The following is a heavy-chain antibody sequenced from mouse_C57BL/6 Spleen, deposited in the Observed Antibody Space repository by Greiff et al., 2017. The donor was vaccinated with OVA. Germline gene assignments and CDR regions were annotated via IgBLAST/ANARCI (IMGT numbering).Heavy chain of an antibody. CDR3: ARHEDWDLDY. V-gene: IGHV5-6*01. Sequence: EVQGVESGGDLVKPGGSLKLSCAASGFTFSSYGMSWVRQTPDKRLEWVATISSGGSYTYYPDSVKGRFTISRDNAKNTLYLQMSSLKSEDTAMYYCARHEDWDLDYWGQGTTLTVSS. CDR1: GFTFSSYG. D-gene: IGHD4-1*01. J-gene: IGHJ2*01. CDR2: ISSGGSYT.